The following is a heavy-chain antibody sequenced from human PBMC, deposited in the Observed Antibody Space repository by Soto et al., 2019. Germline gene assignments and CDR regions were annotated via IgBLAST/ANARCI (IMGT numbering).Heavy chain of an antibody. D-gene: IGHD7-27*01. V-gene: IGHV4-61*01. CDR3: ARIGWGGDS. Sequence: QVQLQESGPGRVKPSETVSLTCSVSGGSVRTGSYHWSWIRQPPGKGLEWIGFIPNNGSPDYNPSLKSRVVVSIDRSKTQFSLKVNSVTAADTAVYFCARIGWGGDSWGQGTLVTVSS. CDR2: IPNNGSP. J-gene: IGHJ4*02. CDR1: GGSVRTGSYH.